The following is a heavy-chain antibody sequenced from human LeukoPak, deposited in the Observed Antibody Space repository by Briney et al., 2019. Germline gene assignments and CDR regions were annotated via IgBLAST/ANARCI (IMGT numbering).Heavy chain of an antibody. CDR2: IYPGDSDT. CDR1: GYTFTTYW. V-gene: IGHV5-51*01. D-gene: IGHD6-13*01. J-gene: IGHJ6*02. Sequence: GESLKISCKGSGYTFTTYWIGWVRQMPGKGLEWMGIIYPGDSDTRYSPSFQGQVTISADKSLTTASLQWSSLKASDTAMYYCARMNSNYYGMDVWGQGTTVTVSS. CDR3: ARMNSNYYGMDV.